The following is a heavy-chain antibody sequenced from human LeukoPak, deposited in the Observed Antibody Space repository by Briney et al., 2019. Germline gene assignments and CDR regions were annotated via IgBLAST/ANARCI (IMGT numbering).Heavy chain of an antibody. CDR3: ARGRGYDFWSLDS. V-gene: IGHV3-21*01. CDR2: ISGSTNYI. Sequence: PGGSLRLSCAASGFTFSSHSMNWVRQAPGKGLEWVASISGSTNYIYYGDLAKGRFTISRDNAKNSLYLQMNSLRAEDTAVFFCARGRGYDFWSLDSWGQGTLLTVSS. CDR1: GFTFSSHS. J-gene: IGHJ4*02. D-gene: IGHD3-3*01.